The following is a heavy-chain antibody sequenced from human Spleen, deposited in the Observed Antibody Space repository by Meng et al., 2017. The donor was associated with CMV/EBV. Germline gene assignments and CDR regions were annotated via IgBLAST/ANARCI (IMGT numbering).Heavy chain of an antibody. D-gene: IGHD2-2*01. Sequence: GESLKISCAASGFTFSSFGMGGVRQAPGKGLEWVAVIWYDGSNKYYADSVKGRFTISRDNSKNTLYLQMNRLRAEDTAVYYCAKDYQSSIVVLQTAHGFDPWGQGTLVTVSS. CDR2: IWYDGSNK. J-gene: IGHJ5*02. CDR3: AKDYQSSIVVLQTAHGFDP. CDR1: GFTFSSFG. V-gene: IGHV3-33*06.